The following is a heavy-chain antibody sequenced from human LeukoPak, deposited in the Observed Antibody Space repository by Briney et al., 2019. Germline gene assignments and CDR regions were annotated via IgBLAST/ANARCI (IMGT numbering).Heavy chain of an antibody. CDR2: ISDGGSTT. CDR1: EFTFSNYV. D-gene: IGHD3-22*01. V-gene: IGHV3-74*01. Sequence: PGGSLRLSCAASEFTFSNYVMNWVRQAPGKGLVWVSRISDGGSTTTYADSVKGRFTISRDNAKNTLYLQMNGLRAEDTAVYYCSRSAYYDGSGNYYDYWGQGTLVTVSS. CDR3: SRSAYYDGSGNYYDY. J-gene: IGHJ4*02.